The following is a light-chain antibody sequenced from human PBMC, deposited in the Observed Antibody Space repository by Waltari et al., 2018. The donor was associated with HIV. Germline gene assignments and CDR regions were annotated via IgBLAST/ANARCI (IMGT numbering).Light chain of an antibody. CDR2: EVT. CDR1: NSDVGAYDY. J-gene: IGLJ3*02. Sequence: QSVLTQPASVSGSPGQSITISCTGTNSDVGAYDYVSWYQQYPGKAPKLLIYEVTIRSPGISSRFSGSKSGTSASLAISGLRSEDEGDYYCAVWDDSLSGQVFGGGTKVTVL. CDR3: AVWDDSLSGQV. V-gene: IGLV2-14*01.